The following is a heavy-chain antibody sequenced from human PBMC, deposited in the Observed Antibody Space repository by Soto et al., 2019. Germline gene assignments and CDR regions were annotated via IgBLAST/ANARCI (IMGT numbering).Heavy chain of an antibody. CDR2: ISAYNGNT. D-gene: IGHD3-9*01. CDR1: GYTFTSYG. J-gene: IGHJ6*03. Sequence: QVQLVQSGAEVKKPGASVKVSRKASGYTFTSYGISWVRQAPGQGLEWMGWISAYNGNTNYAQKLQGRVTMTTDTSTSTAYMELRSLRSDDTAVYYCARENGEELRHFGPEDYYYYYMDVWGKGTTVTVSS. V-gene: IGHV1-18*01. CDR3: ARENGEELRHFGPEDYYYYYMDV.